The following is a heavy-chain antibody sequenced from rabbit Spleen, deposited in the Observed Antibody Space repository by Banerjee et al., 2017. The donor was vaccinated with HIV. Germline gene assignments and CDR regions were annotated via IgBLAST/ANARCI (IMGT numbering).Heavy chain of an antibody. Sequence: QEHLVESGGGLVQPEGSLTLTCTASGFSFNHGNYMSWVRQAPGKGLEWIGCIYAGSSGSTWYASWAKGRFTISKTSSTTVTLQMTSLTAADTATYFCVRETGSSDSYYDDLWGQGTLVTVS. D-gene: IGHD8-1*01. CDR2: IYAGSSGST. J-gene: IGHJ3*01. CDR3: VRETGSSDSYYDDL. CDR1: GFSFNHGNY. V-gene: IGHV1S45*01.